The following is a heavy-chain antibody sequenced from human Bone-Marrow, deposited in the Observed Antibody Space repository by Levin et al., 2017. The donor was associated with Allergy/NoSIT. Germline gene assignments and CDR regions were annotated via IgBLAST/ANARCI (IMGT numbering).Heavy chain of an antibody. J-gene: IGHJ6*03. D-gene: IGHD1-1*01. CDR2: INNNGRA. V-gene: IGHV4-59*08. CDR3: ARSSAWNAPYNYDYYMDV. Sequence: GSLRLSCTVSGGSISTYYWSWIRQPPGKGLEWIGYINNNGRADYNPSLKSRVTLLVDTSKNQFSLNLGSVTVADTAVYYCARSSAWNAPYNYDYYMDVWGKGTTVTVSS. CDR1: GGSISTYY.